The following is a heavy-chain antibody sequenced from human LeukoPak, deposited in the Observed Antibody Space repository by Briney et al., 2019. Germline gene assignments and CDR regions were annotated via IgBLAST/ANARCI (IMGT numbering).Heavy chain of an antibody. J-gene: IGHJ5*02. D-gene: IGHD2-15*01. Sequence: PGRSLRLSCAASGFTFSSYAMHWVRQAPGKGLEWVAVISYDGSNKYYADSVKGRFTISRDNPKNTLYLQMNSLRAEDTAVYYCARDRYCSGGSCYDWFDPWGQGTLVTVSS. CDR2: ISYDGSNK. CDR3: ARDRYCSGGSCYDWFDP. V-gene: IGHV3-30*04. CDR1: GFTFSSYA.